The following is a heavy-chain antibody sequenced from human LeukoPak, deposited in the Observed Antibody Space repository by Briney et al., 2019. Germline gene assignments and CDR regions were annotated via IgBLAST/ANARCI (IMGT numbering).Heavy chain of an antibody. J-gene: IGHJ6*02. CDR3: AKDRGRYYGSGSTYYYGMDV. CDR2: ISWNRGSI. D-gene: IGHD3-10*01. Sequence: PGGSLRLSCAASGFTFDDYAMHWVRHAPGKGLEWVSGISWNRGSIGYADSVKGRFTISRDNAKNSLYLQMNSLRAEDTALYYCAKDRGRYYGSGSTYYYGMDVWGQGTTVTVSS. V-gene: IGHV3-9*01. CDR1: GFTFDDYA.